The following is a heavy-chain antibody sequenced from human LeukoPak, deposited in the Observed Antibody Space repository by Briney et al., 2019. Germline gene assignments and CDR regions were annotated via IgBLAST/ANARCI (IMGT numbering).Heavy chain of an antibody. V-gene: IGHV3-23*01. CDR3: AKTPNSGYDSDFDF. D-gene: IGHD5-12*01. J-gene: IGHJ4*02. Sequence: GSLRLSCAASGLTFRNSAMSWVRQAPGKGLEWVSTISGSGGITSHADSVKGRFTISRDNSKNTLFLQMDSLRAEDTAVYYCAKTPNSGYDSDFDFWGQGILVTVSS. CDR1: GLTFRNSA. CDR2: ISGSGGIT.